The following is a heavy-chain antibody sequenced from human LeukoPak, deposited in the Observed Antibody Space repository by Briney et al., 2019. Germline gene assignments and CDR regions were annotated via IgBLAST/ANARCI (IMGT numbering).Heavy chain of an antibody. CDR1: GGSISSGSYY. J-gene: IGHJ5*02. CDR3: ARESYYYGSGSSRNWFDP. D-gene: IGHD3-10*01. Sequence: PSETLSLTCTVSGGSISSGSYYWSWIRQPAGKGLEWIGRIYTSGSTNYNPSLKSRVTMSVDTSKNQFPLKLSSVTAADTAVYYCARESYYYGSGSSRNWFDPWGQGTLVTVSS. CDR2: IYTSGST. V-gene: IGHV4-61*02.